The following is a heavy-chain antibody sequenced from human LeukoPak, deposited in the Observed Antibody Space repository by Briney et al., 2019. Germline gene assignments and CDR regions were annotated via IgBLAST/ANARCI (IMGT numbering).Heavy chain of an antibody. V-gene: IGHV4-4*07. Sequence: SSETLSLTCTVSGGSINALYWSVIRQPAGKRLEWIGRVYSTGSANYNPSLKTRVTMSVDKSKNQFSLSLTSVTAADTAVYYCSRGSGSHFPFEYWGLGTLVTVSS. CDR1: GGSINALY. J-gene: IGHJ4*02. D-gene: IGHD1-26*01. CDR3: SRGSGSHFPFEY. CDR2: VYSTGSA.